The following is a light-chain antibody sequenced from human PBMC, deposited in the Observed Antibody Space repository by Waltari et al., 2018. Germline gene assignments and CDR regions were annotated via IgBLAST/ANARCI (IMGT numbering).Light chain of an antibody. CDR3: SSQSSNDVVL. V-gene: IGLV2-14*01. CDR2: AVS. Sequence: QSALTQPAPVSGSPGQWFTTFCAGTSTAVVGYNSVPWYQEHPGQAPRVIIYAVSDRPSGVSDRFSGSKSGNTASLTISGLQAEDEADYYCSSQSSNDVVLFGGGTKLTVL. J-gene: IGLJ2*01. CDR1: STAVVGYNS.